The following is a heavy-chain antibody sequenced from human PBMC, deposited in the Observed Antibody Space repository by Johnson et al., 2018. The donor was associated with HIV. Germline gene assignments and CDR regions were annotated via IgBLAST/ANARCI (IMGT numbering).Heavy chain of an antibody. CDR1: GFTFSSYA. CDR3: ARSPETGDRLWRAVDI. Sequence: QVQLVESGGGVVQPGRSLRLSCAASGFTFSSYAMHWVRQAPGKGLEWVAVISYDGSNKYYADSVKGRFTISRDNSKNTLYLQMNSLRAEDTAVYYGARSPETGDRLWRAVDIGGHGTMVTVSS. V-gene: IGHV3-30*04. D-gene: IGHD4-17*01. CDR2: ISYDGSNK. J-gene: IGHJ3*02.